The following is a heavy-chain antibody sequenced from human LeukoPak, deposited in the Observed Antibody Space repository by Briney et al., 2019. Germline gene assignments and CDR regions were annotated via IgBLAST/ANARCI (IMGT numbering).Heavy chain of an antibody. V-gene: IGHV1-69*01. Sequence: ASVKVSCKASGGTFSSYAISWVRQAPGQGLEWMGGIIPIFGTANYAQKFQGRVTITADESTSTAYMELCSLRSEDTAVYYCARTWFGELLVSNWFDPWGQGTLVTVSS. D-gene: IGHD3-10*01. CDR1: GGTFSSYA. J-gene: IGHJ5*02. CDR2: IIPIFGTA. CDR3: ARTWFGELLVSNWFDP.